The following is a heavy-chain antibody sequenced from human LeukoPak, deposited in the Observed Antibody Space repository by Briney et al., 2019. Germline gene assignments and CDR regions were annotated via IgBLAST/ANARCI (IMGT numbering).Heavy chain of an antibody. CDR2: MSGGGAST. CDR1: GFTFTSYA. CDR3: ARGSSASAYYNMDV. D-gene: IGHD3-22*01. J-gene: IGHJ6*03. Sequence: GGSLRLSCAGTGFTFTSYAKTWVRPAPGMGLAWVSAMSGGGASTYYADSVRGRFTISRDDSKNTLYLQMNSLRADDTAVYYCARGSSASAYYNMDVWGKGTTVTVSS. V-gene: IGHV3-23*01.